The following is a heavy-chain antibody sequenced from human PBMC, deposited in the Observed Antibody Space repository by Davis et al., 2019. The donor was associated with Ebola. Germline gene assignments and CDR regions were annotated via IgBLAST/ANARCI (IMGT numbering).Heavy chain of an antibody. V-gene: IGHV3-48*02. D-gene: IGHD3-3*01. J-gene: IGHJ4*02. Sequence: GESLKISCAASGFTFSRYGMHWVRQAPGKGLEWVSYISSSSSTIYYADSVKGRFTISRDNAKNSLYLQMNSLRDEDTAVYYCARGGYDWGQGTLVTVSS. CDR3: ARGGYD. CDR1: GFTFSRYG. CDR2: ISSSSSTI.